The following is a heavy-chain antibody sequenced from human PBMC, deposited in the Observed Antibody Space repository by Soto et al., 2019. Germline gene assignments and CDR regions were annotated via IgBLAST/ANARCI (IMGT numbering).Heavy chain of an antibody. J-gene: IGHJ4*02. CDR3: PTRDPGHY. V-gene: IGHV1-46*01. CDR1: GYTFTTYY. Sequence: QVQLVQSGAEVKKPGASVKVSCKASGYTFTTYYMHWVRQARGQGLEWMGIISPDGGRTSYAQKYQGRVTMTRGTSTSTVYMELSRLRSEFTAVYYCPTRDPGHYWGQGTLVTVSS. CDR2: ISPDGGRT.